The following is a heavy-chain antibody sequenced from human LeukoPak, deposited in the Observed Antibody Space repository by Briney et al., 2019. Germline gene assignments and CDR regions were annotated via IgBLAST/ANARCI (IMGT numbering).Heavy chain of an antibody. CDR2: IIPIFGTA. J-gene: IGHJ4*02. Sequence: ASVKVSRKASGGTFSSYAISWVRQAPGQGLEWMGRIIPIFGTANYAQKFQGRVTITTDESTSTAYMELSSLRSEDTAVYYCAREHLHYYDSSGYSFDYWGQGTLVTVSS. D-gene: IGHD3-22*01. V-gene: IGHV1-69*05. CDR3: AREHLHYYDSSGYSFDY. CDR1: GGTFSSYA.